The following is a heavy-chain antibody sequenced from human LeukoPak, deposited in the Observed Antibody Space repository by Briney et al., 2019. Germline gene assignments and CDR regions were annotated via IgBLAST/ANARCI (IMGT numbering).Heavy chain of an antibody. V-gene: IGHV1-69*05. CDR2: IIPIFGTA. J-gene: IGHJ4*02. CDR1: GGTFSSYA. CDR3: ARDRGAGYNHDINYFDY. Sequence: GASVKVSCKASGGTFSSYAISWVRQAPGQGLEWMGGIIPIFGTANYAQKFQGRVTITTDESTSTAYTELSSVTAADTAVYYCARDRGAGYNHDINYFDYWGQGTLVTVSS. D-gene: IGHD5-24*01.